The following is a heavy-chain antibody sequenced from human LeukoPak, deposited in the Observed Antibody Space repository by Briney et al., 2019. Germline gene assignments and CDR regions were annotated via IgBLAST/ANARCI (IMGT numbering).Heavy chain of an antibody. CDR1: GYTFTSYA. CDR2: INAGNGNT. CDR3: ARDIHDFWSGYYLPGGPDY. J-gene: IGHJ4*02. D-gene: IGHD3-3*01. V-gene: IGHV1-3*01. Sequence: GASVKISCKASGYTFTSYAMHWVRQAPGQRLEWMGWINAGNGNTKYSQKLQGRVTMTTDTSTSTAYMELRSLRSDDTAVYYCARDIHDFWSGYYLPGGPDYWGQGTLVTVSS.